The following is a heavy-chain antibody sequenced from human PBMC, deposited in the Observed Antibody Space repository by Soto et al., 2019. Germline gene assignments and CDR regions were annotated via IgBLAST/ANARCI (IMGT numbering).Heavy chain of an antibody. CDR3: ARGGWQYQLLTFDY. D-gene: IGHD2-2*01. CDR1: GYTFTGYY. J-gene: IGHJ4*02. CDR2: INPNSGGT. Sequence: GASVKVSCKASGYTFTGYYMHWVRQAPGQGLEWVGWINPNSGGTNYAQKFQGWVTMTRDTSISTAYMELSRLRSDDTAVYYCARGGWQYQLLTFDYWGQGTLVTVSS. V-gene: IGHV1-2*04.